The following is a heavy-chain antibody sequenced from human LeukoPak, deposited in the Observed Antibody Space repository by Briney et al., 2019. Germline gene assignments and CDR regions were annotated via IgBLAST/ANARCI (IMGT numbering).Heavy chain of an antibody. D-gene: IGHD2/OR15-2a*01. CDR1: GYTFTSYD. V-gene: IGHV1-8*01. CDR3: ARAPRFNSYFDY. Sequence: ASVKVSCKASGYTFTSYDINWVRQATGQGLEWMGWMNPNSGNTGYAQKFQGRVTMTRNTSISTAYMELSSLRAEDTAVYYCARAPRFNSYFDYWGQRTLVTVSS. J-gene: IGHJ4*02. CDR2: MNPNSGNT.